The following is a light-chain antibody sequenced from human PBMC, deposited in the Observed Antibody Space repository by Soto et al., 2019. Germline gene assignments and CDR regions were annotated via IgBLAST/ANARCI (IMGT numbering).Light chain of an antibody. CDR1: QSVSSN. V-gene: IGKV3-20*01. CDR2: GAS. CDR3: QQYGSSGT. J-gene: IGKJ1*01. Sequence: EIVMTQSPVTLSXSPXERGXLXXRASQSVSSNLAWYQQKPGQAPRLLIYGASNRATGVPDRFSGSGSGTDFTLTISRLEPEDFAVYYCQQYGSSGTFGQGTKVDIK.